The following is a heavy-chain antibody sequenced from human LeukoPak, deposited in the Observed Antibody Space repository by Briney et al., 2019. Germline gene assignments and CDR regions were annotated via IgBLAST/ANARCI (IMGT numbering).Heavy chain of an antibody. V-gene: IGHV3-30*18. CDR2: ISYDGSNK. D-gene: IGHD5-18*01. CDR1: GFTFSSYG. CDR3: AKDQYDTAIFDY. J-gene: IGHJ4*02. Sequence: PGRSLRLSCAASGFTFSSYGMHWVRQAPGKGLEWVAVISYDGSNKYYADSVKGRFTISRDNSKNTLYLQMNSLRAEDTAVYYCAKDQYDTAIFDYWGQGTLVTVSS.